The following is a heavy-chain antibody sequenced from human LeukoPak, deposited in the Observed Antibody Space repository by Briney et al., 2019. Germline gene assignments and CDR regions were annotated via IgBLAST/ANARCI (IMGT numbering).Heavy chain of an antibody. CDR1: GGTFSSYA. CDR2: IIPIFGIA. V-gene: IGHV1-69*04. D-gene: IGHD1-1*01. J-gene: IGHJ4*02. Sequence: SVKVSCKASGGTFSSYAISWVRQAPGQGLEWMGRIIPIFGIANYAQKFQGRVTITADKSTSTAYMELSSLRSEDTAVYYCARSLGTTFGVDYWGQGTLDTVSS. CDR3: ARSLGTTFGVDY.